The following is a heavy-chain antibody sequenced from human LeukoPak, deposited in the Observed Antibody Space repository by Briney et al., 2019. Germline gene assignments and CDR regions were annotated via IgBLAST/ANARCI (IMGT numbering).Heavy chain of an antibody. CDR3: VRDREVVGSTSDFDH. D-gene: IGHD1-26*01. V-gene: IGHV1-2*02. CDR1: GFTSTDYY. Sequence: ASVKVSCKTSGFTSTDYYIQWLRQAPGQRLDWMGWVSPKSGASHYAQSIQGRVTMTWDPSTATAYMELGRLKSDDTAIYFCVRDREVVGSTSDFDHWGQGSLVTVSS. CDR2: VSPKSGAS. J-gene: IGHJ4*02.